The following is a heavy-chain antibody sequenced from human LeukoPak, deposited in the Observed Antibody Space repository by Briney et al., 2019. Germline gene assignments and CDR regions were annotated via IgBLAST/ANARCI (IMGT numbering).Heavy chain of an antibody. CDR3: ARGRETAGGY. J-gene: IGHJ4*02. Sequence: ASVKVSCKASGYTFNSSYMHWVRQAPGQGLEWMGWINPNSGGTNYAQKFQGRVTMTRDTSISTAYMELSRLRSDDTAVYYCARGRETAGGYWGQGTLVTVSS. CDR2: INPNSGGT. CDR1: GYTFNSSY. D-gene: IGHD5-18*01. V-gene: IGHV1-2*02.